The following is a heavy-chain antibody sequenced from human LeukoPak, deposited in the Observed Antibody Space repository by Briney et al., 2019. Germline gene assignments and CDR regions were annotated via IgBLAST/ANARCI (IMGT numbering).Heavy chain of an antibody. CDR1: GGTFSSYA. V-gene: IGHV1-69*05. Sequence: SVKVSCKASGGTFSSYAISWVRQAPGQGLEWMGGIIPIFGTANYAQKFQGRVTITTGESTSTAYMELSSLRSEDTAVYYCARHEYSSSSSDFYYMDVWGKGTTVTVSS. D-gene: IGHD6-6*01. CDR3: ARHEYSSSSSDFYYMDV. CDR2: IIPIFGTA. J-gene: IGHJ6*03.